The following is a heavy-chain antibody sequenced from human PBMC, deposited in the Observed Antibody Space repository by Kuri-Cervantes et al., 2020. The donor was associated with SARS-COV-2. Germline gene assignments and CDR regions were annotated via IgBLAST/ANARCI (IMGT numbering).Heavy chain of an antibody. CDR3: ARLYRGYWAQIYYFDY. D-gene: IGHD2-15*01. CDR2: ISGSGGST. Sequence: GGSLRLSCAASGFTFSSYAMSWVRQAPGKGLEWVSAISGSGGSTYYADSVKGRFTISRDNAKNTLYLQMNSLRAEDTAVYYCARLYRGYWAQIYYFDYWGQGTLVTVSS. J-gene: IGHJ4*02. CDR1: GFTFSSYA. V-gene: IGHV3-23*01.